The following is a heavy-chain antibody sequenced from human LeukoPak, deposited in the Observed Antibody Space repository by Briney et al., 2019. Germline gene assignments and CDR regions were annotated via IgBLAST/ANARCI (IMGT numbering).Heavy chain of an antibody. V-gene: IGHV1-18*04. Sequence: ASVKVSCKASGYTFTGYYMHWVRQAPGQGLEWMGWISAYNGNTNYAQKLQGRVTMTTDTSTSTAYMELRSLRSDDTAVYYCARDSGSGYFADFDYWGQGTLVTVSS. CDR2: ISAYNGNT. D-gene: IGHD3-22*01. CDR3: ARDSGSGYFADFDY. CDR1: GYTFTGYY. J-gene: IGHJ4*02.